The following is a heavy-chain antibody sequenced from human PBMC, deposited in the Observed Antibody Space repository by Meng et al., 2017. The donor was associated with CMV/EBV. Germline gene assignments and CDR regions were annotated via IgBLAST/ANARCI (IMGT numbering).Heavy chain of an antibody. CDR3: ARDLLGDCSSTSCPPY. D-gene: IGHD2-2*01. CDR2: ISSSSSYI. CDR1: GFTFSSYS. V-gene: IGHV3-21*01. Sequence: GESLKISCAASGFTFSSYSMNWVRQAPGKGLEWVSSISSSSSYIYYADSVKGRCTIARDNAKNSLYLQMNSLRAEDTAVYYCARDLLGDCSSTSCPPYWGQGTLVTVSS. J-gene: IGHJ4*02.